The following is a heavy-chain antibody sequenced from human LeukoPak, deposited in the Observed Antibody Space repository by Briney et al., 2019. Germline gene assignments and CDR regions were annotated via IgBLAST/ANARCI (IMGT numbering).Heavy chain of an antibody. D-gene: IGHD3-10*01. CDR3: ARDEILVVRGVTYNWFDP. J-gene: IGHJ5*02. V-gene: IGHV3-21*01. Sequence: GGSLRLSCAASGFTFSSYSMNWVRQAPGKGLEWVSSISSSSSYIYYADSVKGRFTISRDNAKNSLYLQMNSLRAEDTAVYYCARDEILVVRGVTYNWFDPWGQGTLVTVSS. CDR2: ISSSSSYI. CDR1: GFTFSSYS.